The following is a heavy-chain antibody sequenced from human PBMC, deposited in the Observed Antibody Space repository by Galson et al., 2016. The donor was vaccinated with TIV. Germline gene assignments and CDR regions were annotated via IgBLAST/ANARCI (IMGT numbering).Heavy chain of an antibody. CDR3: ARERRFFGNECYLKYYFGMDV. CDR2: ISDNGKT. CDR1: GFPVSDNY. V-gene: IGHV3-66*03. D-gene: IGHD3-3*01. J-gene: IGHJ6*02. Sequence: SLRLSCAASGFPVSDNYFNWVRQAPGKGLEWVSLISDNGKTNYADSVKGRFTTSRDDSKNTVYLQMNSLRAEDTALYYCARERRFFGNECYLKYYFGMDVWGQGTTVTVS.